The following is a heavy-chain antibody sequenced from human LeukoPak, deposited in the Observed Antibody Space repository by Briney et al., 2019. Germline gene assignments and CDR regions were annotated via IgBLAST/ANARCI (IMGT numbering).Heavy chain of an antibody. Sequence: TSETLSLTCAVSGYSISSGYYWGWIRPPPGKGLEWIGSIYHSGSTYYNPSLKSRVTISVDTSKNQFSLKLSSVTAADTAVYYCARELPFDFDIWGQGTMVTVSS. CDR1: GYSISSGYY. CDR2: IYHSGST. J-gene: IGHJ3*02. D-gene: IGHD3-10*01. V-gene: IGHV4-38-2*01. CDR3: ARELPFDFDI.